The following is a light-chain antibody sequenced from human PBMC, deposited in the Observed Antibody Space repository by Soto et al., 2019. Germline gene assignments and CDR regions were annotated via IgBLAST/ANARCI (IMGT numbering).Light chain of an antibody. CDR2: DVS. CDR3: SSYTSSSIDYV. Sequence: QSALTQPASVSGSPGQSITSSCTGTSSDVGGYNYVSWYQQHPGKAPKLMIYDVSNRPSGVSNRFSGSKSGNTASLTISGLQAEDEADYYCSSYTSSSIDYVFGTGTKLTVL. CDR1: SSDVGGYNY. J-gene: IGLJ1*01. V-gene: IGLV2-14*01.